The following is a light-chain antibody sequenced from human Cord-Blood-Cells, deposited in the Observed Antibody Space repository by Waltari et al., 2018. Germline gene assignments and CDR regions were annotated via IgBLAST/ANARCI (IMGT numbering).Light chain of an antibody. V-gene: IGLV2-23*01. CDR1: SSDVGSYNL. Sequence: QSALTQPASVSGSPGQSITIPCTGTSSDVGSYNLVSWYQQHPGKAPKLMIYEGSKRPSGVSYRFSGSKSGNTASLTISGLQAEDEADYYCCSYAGSSTYVFGTGTKVTVL. CDR3: CSYAGSSTYV. J-gene: IGLJ1*01. CDR2: EGS.